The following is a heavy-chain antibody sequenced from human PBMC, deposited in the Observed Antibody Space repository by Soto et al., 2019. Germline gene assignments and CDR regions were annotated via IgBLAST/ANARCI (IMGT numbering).Heavy chain of an antibody. CDR3: ARQNSSGWYGFWFDP. V-gene: IGHV4-61*01. CDR2: IYYSGST. J-gene: IGHJ5*02. Sequence: SETLSLTCTVSGGSVSSGSYYWSWIRQPPGKGLEWIGYIYYSGSTNYNPSLKSRVTISVDTSKNQLSLKLRSVTAADTAVYYCARQNSSGWYGFWFDPWGQGTLVTVSS. CDR1: GGSVSSGSYY. D-gene: IGHD6-19*01.